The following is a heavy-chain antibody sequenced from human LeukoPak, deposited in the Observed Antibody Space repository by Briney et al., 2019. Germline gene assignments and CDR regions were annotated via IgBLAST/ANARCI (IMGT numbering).Heavy chain of an antibody. J-gene: IGHJ4*02. CDR2: IYHSGST. V-gene: IGHV4-38-2*02. CDR1: GYSISTGYY. D-gene: IGHD3-10*01. Sequence: SETLSLTCTVSGYSISTGYYWGWIRQPPGKGLEWIGTIYHSGSTYYNPSLKSRVTISVGTSKNQFSLKLSSVTAADTAVYYCARDAVHGSGSYLFRDYWGQGTLVTVSS. CDR3: ARDAVHGSGSYLFRDY.